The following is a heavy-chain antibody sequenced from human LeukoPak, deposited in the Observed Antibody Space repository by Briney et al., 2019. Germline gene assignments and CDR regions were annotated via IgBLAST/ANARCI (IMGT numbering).Heavy chain of an antibody. Sequence: PSETLSLTCTVSGGSISSSSYYWGWIPQPPGKGLEWIGSIYYSGSTYYNPSLKSRVTISVDTSKNQFALKLSSVTAAGTAAYYCAHFRGGAFDFWGQGTMVTVSA. CDR2: IYYSGST. D-gene: IGHD3-16*01. V-gene: IGHV4-39*01. J-gene: IGHJ3*01. CDR1: GGSISSSSYY. CDR3: AHFRGGAFDF.